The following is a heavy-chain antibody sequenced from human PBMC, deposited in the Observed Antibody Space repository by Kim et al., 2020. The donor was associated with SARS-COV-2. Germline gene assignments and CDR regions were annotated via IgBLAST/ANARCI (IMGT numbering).Heavy chain of an antibody. CDR3: ARDHPEGGAFDI. D-gene: IGHD3-16*01. J-gene: IGHJ3*02. Sequence: NYAQKFQGRVTITADESTSTAYMELSSLRSEDTAVYYCARDHPEGGAFDIWGQGTMVTVSS. V-gene: IGHV1-69*01.